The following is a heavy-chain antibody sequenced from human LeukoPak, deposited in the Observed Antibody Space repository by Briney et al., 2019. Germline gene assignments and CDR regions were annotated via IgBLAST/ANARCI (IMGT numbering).Heavy chain of an antibody. Sequence: PGRSLRLSCAASGFTFSSYAMHWVRQAPGKGLEWVAVISYDGSNKYYADSVKGRFTISRDNSKNTLYLQMNSLRAEDTAVYYCARDKSLDFWSGHYFDYWGQGTLVTVSS. V-gene: IGHV3-30-3*01. CDR2: ISYDGSNK. J-gene: IGHJ4*02. CDR3: ARDKSLDFWSGHYFDY. CDR1: GFTFSSYA. D-gene: IGHD3-3*01.